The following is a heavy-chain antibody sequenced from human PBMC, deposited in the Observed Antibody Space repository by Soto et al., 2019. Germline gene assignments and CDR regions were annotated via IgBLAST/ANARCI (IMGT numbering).Heavy chain of an antibody. Sequence: GGSLRLSCAASGFTFSSYWMHWVRQAPGEGLMWVSRINPDGSTTSYADSVKGRFTISRDNAKNTLYLQMNSLRVEDTAVYYCERVPPTVTTPGMDLWGQGTTVTVSS. J-gene: IGHJ6*02. CDR3: ERVPPTVTTPGMDL. CDR2: INPDGSTT. V-gene: IGHV3-74*01. D-gene: IGHD4-4*01. CDR1: GFTFSSYW.